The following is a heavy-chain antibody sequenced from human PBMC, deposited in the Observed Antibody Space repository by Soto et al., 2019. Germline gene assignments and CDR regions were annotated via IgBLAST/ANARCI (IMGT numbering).Heavy chain of an antibody. CDR1: GLTFSSYA. Sequence: GGSLRLSCAASGLTFSSYAMRWVRQAPGKGLEWVSGISDSGGSTYYADSVKGRFTISRDNSKNTLYLQMNSLRAEDTAVYYCAKGLTYYYDSSGQKGAFDIWGQGTMVT. D-gene: IGHD3-22*01. J-gene: IGHJ3*02. CDR3: AKGLTYYYDSSGQKGAFDI. CDR2: ISDSGGST. V-gene: IGHV3-23*01.